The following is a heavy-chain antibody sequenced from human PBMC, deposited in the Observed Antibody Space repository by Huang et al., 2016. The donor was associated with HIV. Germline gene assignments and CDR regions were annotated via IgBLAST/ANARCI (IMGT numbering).Heavy chain of an antibody. CDR1: GGSISSGGYY. J-gene: IGHJ3*02. D-gene: IGHD2-2*02. Sequence: QVQLQESGPGLVKPSQTLSLTCTVSGGSISSGGYYWSWIRQPPGKGLEWLGYISYSGSTYYNPSLKSRVTISVDTSKNQFSLKLSSVTAADTAVYYCARDTDGGRTFDIWGQGTMVTVSS. CDR3: ARDTDGGRTFDI. V-gene: IGHV4-30-4*08. CDR2: ISYSGST.